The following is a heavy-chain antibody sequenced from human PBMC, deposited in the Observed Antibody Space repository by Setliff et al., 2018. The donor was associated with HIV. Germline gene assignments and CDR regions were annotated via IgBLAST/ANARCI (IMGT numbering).Heavy chain of an antibody. J-gene: IGHJ6*02. D-gene: IGHD3-3*01. CDR2: ISIGSGGAI. V-gene: IGHV3-48*03. CDR1: GFTFRNYK. Sequence: GGSLRLSCAASGFTFRNYKFNWVRQAPGRGLEWVSSISIGSGGAIDYADSVQGRFTISRDNSKNSLYLQMNSLRVEDTAVYYCARDYLYYNLYNGSPVYGVDVWGQGTTVTVSS. CDR3: ARDYLYYNLYNGSPVYGVDV.